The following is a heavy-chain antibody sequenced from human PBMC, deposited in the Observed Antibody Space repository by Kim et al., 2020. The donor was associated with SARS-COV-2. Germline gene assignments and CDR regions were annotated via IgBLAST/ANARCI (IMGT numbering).Heavy chain of an antibody. V-gene: IGHV3-48*02. CDR2: ISSSSSTI. Sequence: GGSLRLSCAASGFTFSSYSMNWVRQAPGKGLEWVSYISSSSSTIYYADSVKGRFTISRDNAKNSLYLQMNSLRDEDTAVYYCARAFGDYYYYYGMDVWGQGTTVTVSS. J-gene: IGHJ6*02. D-gene: IGHD4-17*01. CDR3: ARAFGDYYYYYGMDV. CDR1: GFTFSSYS.